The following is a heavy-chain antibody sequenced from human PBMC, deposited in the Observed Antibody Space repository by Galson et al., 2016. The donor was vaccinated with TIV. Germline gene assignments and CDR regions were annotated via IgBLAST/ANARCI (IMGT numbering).Heavy chain of an antibody. CDR2: ISTSSGTI. CDR1: GFTFNYYT. D-gene: IGHD3-22*01. CDR3: ARDGGHYSAFQY. V-gene: IGHV3-48*01. Sequence: SLRLSCAASGFTFNYYTMHWVRQAPGKGLEWVSCISTSSGTITYADSAKGRSTIPRDKAMNSLYLQMNSLRAEDTAVYYCARDGGHYSAFQYRGQGTMVTVSS. J-gene: IGHJ1*01.